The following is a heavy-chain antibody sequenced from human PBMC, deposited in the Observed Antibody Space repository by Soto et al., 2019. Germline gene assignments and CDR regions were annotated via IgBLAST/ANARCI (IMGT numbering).Heavy chain of an antibody. CDR2: IYYSGST. CDR3: ARSCGYSGYDLPPDAFDI. V-gene: IGHV4-39*01. CDR1: GGSISSSSYY. J-gene: IGHJ3*02. Sequence: PSETLSLTCTVSGGSISSSSYYWGWIRQPPGKGLEWIGSIYYSGSTYYNPSLKSRVTISVDTSKNQFSLKLSSVTAADTAVYYCARSCGYSGYDLPPDAFDIWGQGTMVTVSS. D-gene: IGHD5-12*01.